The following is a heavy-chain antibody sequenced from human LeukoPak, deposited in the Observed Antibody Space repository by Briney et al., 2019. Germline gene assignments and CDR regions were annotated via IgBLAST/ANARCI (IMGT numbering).Heavy chain of an antibody. V-gene: IGHV1-18*01. CDR3: ARVGAYYDILTGYYFDY. D-gene: IGHD3-9*01. CDR1: GYAFSSYA. Sequence: ASVKVSCKASGYAFSSYAISWVRQAPGQGLEWMGWISAYNGNTNYAQKLQGRVTMTTDTSTSTAYMELRSLRSDDTAVYYCARVGAYYDILTGYYFDYWGQGTLVTVSS. J-gene: IGHJ4*02. CDR2: ISAYNGNT.